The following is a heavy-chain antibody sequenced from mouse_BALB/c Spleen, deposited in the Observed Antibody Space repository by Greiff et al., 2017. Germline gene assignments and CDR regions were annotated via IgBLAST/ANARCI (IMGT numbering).Heavy chain of an antibody. J-gene: IGHJ4*01. V-gene: IGHV3-6*02. D-gene: IGHD1-2*01. CDR2: ISYDGSN. Sequence: ESGPGLVKPSQSLSLTCSVTGYSITSGYYWNWIRQFPGNKLEWMGYISYDGSNNYNPSLKNRISITRDTSKNQFFLKLNSVTTEDTATYYCARFTAYAMDYWGQGTSVTVSS. CDR3: ARFTAYAMDY. CDR1: GYSITSGYY.